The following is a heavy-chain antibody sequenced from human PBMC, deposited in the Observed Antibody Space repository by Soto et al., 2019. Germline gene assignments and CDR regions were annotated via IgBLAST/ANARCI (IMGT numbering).Heavy chain of an antibody. V-gene: IGHV3-33*01. D-gene: IGHD2-15*01. J-gene: IGHJ4*02. CDR3: ARDRGGYCSGGSCYELYY. Sequence: QVQLVESGGGVVQPGRSLRLSCAASGFSFSSYGMHWVRQAPGKGLEWVAVIWYDGSNKYYADSVKGRFTISRDNSKNTLYLQMNSLRAEDTAVYYSARDRGGYCSGGSCYELYYWGQGTLVTVSS. CDR2: IWYDGSNK. CDR1: GFSFSSYG.